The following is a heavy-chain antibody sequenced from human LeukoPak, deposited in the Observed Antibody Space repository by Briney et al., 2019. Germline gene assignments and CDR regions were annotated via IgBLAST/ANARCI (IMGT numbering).Heavy chain of an antibody. CDR1: GYTFTSYD. V-gene: IGHV1-8*01. CDR3: ARTTRGTVVTCRGLDY. J-gene: IGHJ4*02. CDR2: MNPNSGNT. Sequence: GASVKVSCKASGYTFTSYDINWVRQATGQGLEWMGWMNPNSGNTGYAQKFQGRVTMTRNTSISTAYMELSSLRSEDTAVYYCARTTRGTVVTCRGLDYWGQGTLVTVSS. D-gene: IGHD4-23*01.